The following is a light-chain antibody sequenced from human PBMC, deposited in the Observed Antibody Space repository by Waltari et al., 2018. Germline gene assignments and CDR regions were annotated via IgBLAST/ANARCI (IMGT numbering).Light chain of an antibody. J-gene: IGKJ2*01. CDR1: QSLLHSNGYNY. V-gene: IGKV2-28*01. CDR3: MQVLQTPYT. Sequence: DIVMTQSPLSLPVTPGESASISCRSSQSLLHSNGYNYLDWYLQKPGQSPHLLLYLGSIRASGVPDRFSGSASGTDFTLKISSVEGEDVGVYYCMQVLQTPYTFGQGTKLEI. CDR2: LGS.